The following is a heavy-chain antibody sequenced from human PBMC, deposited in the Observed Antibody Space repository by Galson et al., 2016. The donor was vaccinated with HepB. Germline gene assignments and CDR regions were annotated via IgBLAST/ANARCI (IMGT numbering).Heavy chain of an antibody. D-gene: IGHD3-22*01. Sequence: ETLSLTCNVSGYSISSGCFWGWIRQPPGKGLEWIGNIYHSGSTYYNPSLKSRLPIPLDRSKNQFSLSLTSTTAADTPVYYCARRRSGYYPFDYWGQGTLVSVSS. J-gene: IGHJ4*02. CDR1: GYSISSGCF. CDR3: ARRRSGYYPFDY. V-gene: IGHV4-38-2*02. CDR2: IYHSGST.